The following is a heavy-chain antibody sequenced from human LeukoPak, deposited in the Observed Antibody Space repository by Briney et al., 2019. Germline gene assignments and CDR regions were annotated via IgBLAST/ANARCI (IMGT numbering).Heavy chain of an antibody. V-gene: IGHV4-31*03. D-gene: IGHD2-15*01. CDR2: IYYSGST. CDR3: ARVYCSGGSCYKLDY. Sequence: SETLSLTCTVSGGSISSGGYYWSWIRQHPGKGLEWIGYIYYSGSTYYNPSLKSRVTISVDTSKNQFSLKLSSVTAADTAVYYCARVYCSGGSCYKLDYWGQGTLVTVSS. CDR1: GGSISSGGYY. J-gene: IGHJ4*02.